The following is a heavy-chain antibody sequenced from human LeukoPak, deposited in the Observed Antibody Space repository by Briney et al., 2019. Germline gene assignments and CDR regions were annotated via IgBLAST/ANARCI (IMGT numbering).Heavy chain of an antibody. V-gene: IGHV1-69*04. CDR1: GGTFSSYA. D-gene: IGHD5-18*01. J-gene: IGHJ6*02. CDR2: IIPILGIA. Sequence: SVKVSCKASGGTFSSYAISWVRQAPGQGLEWMGRIIPILGIANYAQKFQGRVTITADKSTSTAYMELSSLRSEDTAVYYCARDRGYSHGPTYYYYGMDVWGQGTTVTVSS. CDR3: ARDRGYSHGPTYYYYGMDV.